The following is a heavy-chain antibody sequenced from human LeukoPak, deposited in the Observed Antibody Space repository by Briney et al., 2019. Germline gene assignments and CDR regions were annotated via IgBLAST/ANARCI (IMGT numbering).Heavy chain of an antibody. J-gene: IGHJ4*02. CDR1: GFTFSSYA. D-gene: IGHD3-22*01. V-gene: IGHV3-23*01. CDR3: AKDHISGDSSGYCLDY. Sequence: GGSLRLSCAASGFTFSSYAMSWVRQAPGKGLEWVSAISGSGGSTYYADSVKGRFTISRDNSKNTLYLQMNSLRAEDTAVYYCAKDHISGDSSGYCLDYWGQGTLVTVSS. CDR2: ISGSGGST.